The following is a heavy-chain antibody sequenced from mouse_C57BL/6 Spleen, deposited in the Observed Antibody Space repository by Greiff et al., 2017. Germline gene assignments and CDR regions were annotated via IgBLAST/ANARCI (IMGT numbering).Heavy chain of an antibody. V-gene: IGHV1-43*01. D-gene: IGHD2-1*01. CDR3: ARLGGNPFDY. Sequence: EVQLVESGPELVKPGASVKISCKASGYSFTGYYMHWVKQSSEKSLEWIGEINPSTGGTSYNQKFKGKATLTVDKSSSTAYMQLKSLTSEDSAVYYCARLGGNPFDYWGQGTTLTVSS. CDR1: GYSFTGYY. CDR2: INPSTGGT. J-gene: IGHJ2*01.